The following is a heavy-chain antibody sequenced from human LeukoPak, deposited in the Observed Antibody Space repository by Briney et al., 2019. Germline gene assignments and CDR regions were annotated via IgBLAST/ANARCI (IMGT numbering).Heavy chain of an antibody. CDR3: ARDLDFWSGYEYYYYGMDV. CDR1: GYTFTGYY. V-gene: IGHV1-2*02. Sequence: GASVKVSCKASGYTFTGYYMHWVRQAPGQGVEWMGWINPNSGGTNYAQKFQGRVTMTRDTSISTAYMELSRLRSDDTAVYYCARDLDFWSGYEYYYYGMDVWGQGTTVTVSS. D-gene: IGHD3-3*01. J-gene: IGHJ6*02. CDR2: INPNSGGT.